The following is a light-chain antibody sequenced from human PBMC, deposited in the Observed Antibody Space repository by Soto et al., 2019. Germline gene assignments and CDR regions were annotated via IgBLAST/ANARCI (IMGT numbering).Light chain of an antibody. CDR2: ASS. V-gene: IGKV1-9*01. CDR3: QQVDSYPRT. Sequence: IQLTQSPSSLSASVGDRVTVTCRASQGIGTYLVWYQQKSGKAPTVLIYASSTLQTGVPSRFSGSGSGTDFSLTISSLHPEDVATYYCQQVDSYPRTFGHGTKVEIK. CDR1: QGIGTY. J-gene: IGKJ1*01.